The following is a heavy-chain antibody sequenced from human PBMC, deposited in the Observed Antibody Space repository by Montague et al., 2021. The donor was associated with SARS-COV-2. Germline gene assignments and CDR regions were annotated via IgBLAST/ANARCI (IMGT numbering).Heavy chain of an antibody. CDR2: INHSGTA. J-gene: IGHJ6*03. V-gene: IGHV4-34*01. Sequence: SETLSLTCAVYGGSFSVYYWSWLRQPPRSGLEWIAEINHSGTANYNPSLKSRVTISVDTSRNQFTLKLTSVTAADTAMYYCARGIFTIPFIPAHYYMDVWGKGTAVTVSS. D-gene: IGHD3-3*01. CDR3: ARGIFTIPFIPAHYYMDV. CDR1: GGSFSVYY.